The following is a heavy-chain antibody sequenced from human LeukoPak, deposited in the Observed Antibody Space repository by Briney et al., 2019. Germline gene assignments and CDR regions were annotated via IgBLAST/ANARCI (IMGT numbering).Heavy chain of an antibody. Sequence: SETLPLTCTVSGGSISSSSYYWGWIRQPPGKGLEWIGSIYYSGSTYYNPSLKSRVTISVDTSKNQFSLKLSSVTAADTAVYYCARSPVLRFLEWLLLLDYWGQGTLVTVSS. J-gene: IGHJ4*02. D-gene: IGHD3-3*01. CDR2: IYYSGST. V-gene: IGHV4-39*01. CDR3: ARSPVLRFLEWLLLLDY. CDR1: GGSISSSSYY.